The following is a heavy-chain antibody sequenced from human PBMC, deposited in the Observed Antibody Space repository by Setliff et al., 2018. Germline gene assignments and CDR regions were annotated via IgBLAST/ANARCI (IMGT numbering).Heavy chain of an antibody. Sequence: GASVKVSCKASGGTFSSYAISWVRQAPGQGLEWMGGIIPIFGTANYAQKFQGRVTITADESTSTAYMELSSLRSEDTAVYYCARDRGGTAIANWFDRWGQGPLVTVSS. CDR2: IIPIFGTA. CDR1: GGTFSSYA. D-gene: IGHD2-21*01. V-gene: IGHV1-69*13. J-gene: IGHJ5*02. CDR3: ARDRGGTAIANWFDR.